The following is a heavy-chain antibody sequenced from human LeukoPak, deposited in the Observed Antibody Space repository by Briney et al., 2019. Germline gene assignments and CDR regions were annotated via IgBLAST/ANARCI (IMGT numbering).Heavy chain of an antibody. J-gene: IGHJ5*02. CDR3: ARRSSSWSHNWFDP. V-gene: IGHV4-61*01. D-gene: IGHD6-13*01. CDR1: GGSVSSGSYY. Sequence: PSETLSLTCTVSGGSVSSGSYYWSWIRQPPGKGLEWIGYIYYSGSTNYNPSLKSRVTISVDTSKNQFSLKLSSVTAADTAVYYCARRSSSWSHNWFDPWGQGTLVTVSS. CDR2: IYYSGST.